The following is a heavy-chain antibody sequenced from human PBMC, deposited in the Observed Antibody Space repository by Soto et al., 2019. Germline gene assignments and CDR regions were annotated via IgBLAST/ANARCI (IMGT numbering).Heavy chain of an antibody. CDR1: GSSIDIYY. CDR2: IYYSGST. CDR3: ARGGYDFWSGYYLWFDP. Sequence: PSDTLSHTCILSGSSIDIYYWSWIRQPPGKGLVWIGYIYYSGSTNYNPSLKIRVTISVDTSKNQFSLKLSSVTAADTAVYYCARGGYDFWSGYYLWFDPWGQGTLVTVS. D-gene: IGHD3-3*01. V-gene: IGHV4-59*07. J-gene: IGHJ5*02.